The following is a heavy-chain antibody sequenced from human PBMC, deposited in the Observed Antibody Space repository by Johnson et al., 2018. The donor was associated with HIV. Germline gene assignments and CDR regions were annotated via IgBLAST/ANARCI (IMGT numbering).Heavy chain of an antibody. V-gene: IGHV3-30*02. CDR3: AKESKWESRTPHAFDM. Sequence: VQLVESGGGVVQPGGSLRLYCAASGFTFNTYGMDWVRQAPGKGLEWVAFIRYDGNSKSYIDSVKGRFTVSRDNSKNTLYLQMKSLRPEDTAVYYCAKESKWESRTPHAFDMWGQGTMVTVSS. CDR2: IRYDGNSK. CDR1: GFTFNTYG. D-gene: IGHD1-26*01. J-gene: IGHJ3*02.